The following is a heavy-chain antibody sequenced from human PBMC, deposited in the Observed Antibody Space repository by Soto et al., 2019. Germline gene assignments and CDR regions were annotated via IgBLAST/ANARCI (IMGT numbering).Heavy chain of an antibody. J-gene: IGHJ6*02. Sequence: PGESLKISCKGSGYSFTSYWIGWVRQMPGKGLESMGIIYPGDSDTRYSPSFQGQVTISADKSISTAYLQWSSLKASDTAMYYCARPRSSRRNYSGMDVWGQGSTVTVSS. V-gene: IGHV5-51*01. CDR2: IYPGDSDT. CDR3: ARPRSSRRNYSGMDV. D-gene: IGHD6-13*01. CDR1: GYSFTSYW.